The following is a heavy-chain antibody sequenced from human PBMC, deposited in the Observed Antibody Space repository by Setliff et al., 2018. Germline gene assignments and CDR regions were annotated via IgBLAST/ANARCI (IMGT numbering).Heavy chain of an antibody. CDR3: ARALGGNYFDY. D-gene: IGHD2-15*01. CDR2: VTAGGTT. CDR1: GFAFSSIW. Sequence: PGGSLRLSCAASASGFAFSSIWMNWVRQAPGKGLEWVGRVTAGGTTNYAAPVKGRFTISRDNAKNSLYLQLNSLRSEDTAVYYCARALGGNYFDYWGPGILVTVSS. V-gene: IGHV3-15*07. J-gene: IGHJ4*02.